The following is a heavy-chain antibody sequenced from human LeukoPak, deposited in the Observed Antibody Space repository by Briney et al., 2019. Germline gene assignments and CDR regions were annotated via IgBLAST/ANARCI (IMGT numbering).Heavy chain of an antibody. CDR1: GGTFSSYA. J-gene: IGHJ5*02. Sequence: SVKVSCKASGGTFSSYAISWVRQAPGQGLEWMGGIIPIFGTANYAQKFQGRVTITADESTSTAYMELSSLRSEDTAVYYCARRGGVARRGYNWFDPWGQGTLVTVSS. D-gene: IGHD2-8*02. V-gene: IGHV1-69*13. CDR2: IIPIFGTA. CDR3: ARRGGVARRGYNWFDP.